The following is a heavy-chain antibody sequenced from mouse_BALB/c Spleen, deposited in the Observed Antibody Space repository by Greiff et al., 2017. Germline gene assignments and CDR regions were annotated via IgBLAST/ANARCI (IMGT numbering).Heavy chain of an antibody. V-gene: IGHV1-7*01. CDR2: INPSTGYT. CDR3: ASYGNYYYAMDY. Sequence: QVQLQQSGAELAKPGASVKMSCKASGYTFTSYWMHWVKQRPGQGLEWIGYINPSTGYTEYNQKFKDKATLTADKSSSTAYMQLSSLTSEDSAVYYCASYGNYYYAMDYWGQGTSVTVSS. D-gene: IGHD2-1*01. CDR1: GYTFTSYW. J-gene: IGHJ4*01.